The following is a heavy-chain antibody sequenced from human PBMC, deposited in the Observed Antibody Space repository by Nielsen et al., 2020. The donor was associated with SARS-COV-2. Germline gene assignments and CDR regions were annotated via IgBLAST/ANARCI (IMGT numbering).Heavy chain of an antibody. J-gene: IGHJ4*02. Sequence: GGSLRLSCTGSGFTFSDYSMNWVRQAPGKGLEWVASISGDSNYIFYSELVEGRFTMSRDNGKNSLYLQMNTLRSEDTALYYCTRGFYSQSDCWGQGTLVTVSS. CDR3: TRGFYSQSDC. D-gene: IGHD2-15*01. V-gene: IGHV3-21*01. CDR2: ISGDSNYI. CDR1: GFTFSDYS.